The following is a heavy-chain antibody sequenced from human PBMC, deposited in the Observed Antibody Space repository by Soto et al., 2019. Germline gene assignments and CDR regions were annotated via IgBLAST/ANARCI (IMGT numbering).Heavy chain of an antibody. D-gene: IGHD4-17*01. CDR3: ARAWGDGDYPLTNWFDP. V-gene: IGHV4-4*02. CDR2: IYHSGST. J-gene: IGHJ5*02. Sequence: QVQLQESGPGLVKPSGTLSLTCAVSGGSISSSNWWSWVRQPPGKGLEWIGEIYHSGSTNYNPSLKSRVTISVDKSRNQLSLKLSSVTAADTAVYYCARAWGDGDYPLTNWFDPWGQGTLVTVSS. CDR1: GGSISSSNW.